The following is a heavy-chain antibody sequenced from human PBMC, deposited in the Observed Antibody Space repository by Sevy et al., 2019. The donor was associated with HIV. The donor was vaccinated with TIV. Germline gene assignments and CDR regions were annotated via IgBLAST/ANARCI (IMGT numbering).Heavy chain of an antibody. CDR3: ARYPIVVVPAAEYYFDY. V-gene: IGHV5-51*01. CDR1: GYTFTNYW. Sequence: GESLKISCKGSGYTFTNYWIGWVRQISGKGLEWMVIIYPGDSDTRYSPSFQGQVTISADKSISTAYLHWSGLKASDTAMYYCARYPIVVVPAAEYYFDYWGQGTLVTVSS. J-gene: IGHJ4*02. D-gene: IGHD2-2*01. CDR2: IYPGDSDT.